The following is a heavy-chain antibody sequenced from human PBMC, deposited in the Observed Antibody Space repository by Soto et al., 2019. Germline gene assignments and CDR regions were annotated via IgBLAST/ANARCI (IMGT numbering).Heavy chain of an antibody. J-gene: IGHJ4*02. Sequence: PSETLSLTCAVSGGSISSGGYSWSWIRQPPGKGLEWIGYIYHSGSTYYNPSLKSRVTISVDRSKNQFSLKLSSVTAADTAVYYCARDRDSYGIKNWGQGTLVTVSS. D-gene: IGHD5-18*01. V-gene: IGHV4-30-2*01. CDR2: IYHSGST. CDR1: GGSISSGGYS. CDR3: ARDRDSYGIKN.